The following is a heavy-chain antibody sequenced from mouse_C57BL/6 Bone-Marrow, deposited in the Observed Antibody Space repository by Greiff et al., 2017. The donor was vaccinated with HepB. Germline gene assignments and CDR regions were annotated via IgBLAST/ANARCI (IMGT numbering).Heavy chain of an antibody. V-gene: IGHV1-18*01. J-gene: IGHJ4*01. Sequence: VQLQQSGPELVKPGASVKIPCKASGYTFTDYNMDWVKQSHGKSLEWIGDINPNNGGTIYNQKFKGKATLTVDKSSSTAYMELRSLTSEDTAVYYCARKLRLRYAMDYWGQGTSVTVSS. CDR3: ARKLRLRYAMDY. D-gene: IGHD3-2*02. CDR1: GYTFTDYN. CDR2: INPNNGGT.